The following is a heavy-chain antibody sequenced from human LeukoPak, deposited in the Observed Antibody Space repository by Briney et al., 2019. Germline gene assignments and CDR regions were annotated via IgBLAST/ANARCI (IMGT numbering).Heavy chain of an antibody. V-gene: IGHV3-21*04. J-gene: IGHJ4*02. D-gene: IGHD1-1*01. CDR3: ARYCTFRTCSGTKFDS. CDR2: ISSSSSYI. CDR1: GFTFSTYS. Sequence: PGESLRLSCVDPGFTFSTYSMNWVRQAPGKGLEWVSSISSSSSYIYYGDSVKGRFTISRDNAKNSLYLQMHSLTAEDTALYYCARYCTFRTCSGTKFDSWGPGTLVTVSS.